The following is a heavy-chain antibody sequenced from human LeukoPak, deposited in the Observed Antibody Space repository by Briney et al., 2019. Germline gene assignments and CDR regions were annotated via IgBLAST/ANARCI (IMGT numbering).Heavy chain of an antibody. J-gene: IGHJ4*02. D-gene: IGHD5-12*01. V-gene: IGHV3-21*01. CDR1: GFTFSSYS. CDR3: ARAYSGYENFDY. Sequence: PGGSLRLSCAASGFTFSSYSMNWVRQAPGKGLEWVSSISSSSSYIYYADSVKGRFTISRDNAKNLLYLQMNSLRAEDTAVYYCARAYSGYENFDYWGQGTLVTVSS. CDR2: ISSSSSYI.